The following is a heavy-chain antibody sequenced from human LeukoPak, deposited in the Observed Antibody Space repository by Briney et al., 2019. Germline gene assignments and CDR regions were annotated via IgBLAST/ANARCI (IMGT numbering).Heavy chain of an antibody. CDR3: SRSLDY. CDR2: INQDGSEQ. J-gene: IGHJ4*02. CDR1: GFPFSGYW. Sequence: GGSLRLSCAASGFPFSGYWVDWVRQAPGKGMEWVANINQDGSEQYYAASVKGRFTISRDNAKNSLYLQMNSLRAEDTAVYYCSRSLDYLGQGALVTVSS. V-gene: IGHV3-7*01.